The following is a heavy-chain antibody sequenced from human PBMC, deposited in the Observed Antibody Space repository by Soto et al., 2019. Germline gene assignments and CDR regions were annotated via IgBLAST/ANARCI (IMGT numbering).Heavy chain of an antibody. CDR1: GFTFSSYA. V-gene: IGHV3-23*01. D-gene: IGHD3-3*01. Sequence: GGSLRLSCAASGFTFSSYAMGWVRQPPGKGLEWVSAISGSGGSTYYADSVKGRFTISSDNSKNTLYLQMNSLRAEDTAVYYCAKAAKYYDFWSGYYTEFDYWGQGTLVTVSS. CDR3: AKAAKYYDFWSGYYTEFDY. J-gene: IGHJ4*02. CDR2: ISGSGGST.